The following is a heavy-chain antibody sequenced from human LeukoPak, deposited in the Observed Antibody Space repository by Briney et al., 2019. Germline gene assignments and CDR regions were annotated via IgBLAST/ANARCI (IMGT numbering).Heavy chain of an antibody. V-gene: IGHV4-38-2*02. J-gene: IGHJ6*03. CDR2: IYYSGST. Sequence: PSETLSLTCTVSGYSISTGYYWDWIRQPPGKGLEWIGSIYYSGSTYYNPSLKSRVTITVDTSKNQFSLKLSSVTAADTAVYYCARHPYSSSWNTYYYYYYMDVWGKGTTVTISS. D-gene: IGHD6-13*01. CDR3: ARHPYSSSWNTYYYYYYMDV. CDR1: GYSISTGYY.